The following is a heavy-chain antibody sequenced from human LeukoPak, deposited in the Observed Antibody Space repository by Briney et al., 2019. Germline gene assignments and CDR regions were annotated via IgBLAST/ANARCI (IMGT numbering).Heavy chain of an antibody. CDR3: ARDAGNSGYGCDL. CDR2: LRYTGET. V-gene: IGHV3-48*01. Sequence: GGSLRLSCAASGFTFSQYSINWVRQAPGKGLEWVSHLRYTGETFYADSVKGRFTISRDNVRNSLYLQMNSLRAENTAMYYCARDAGNSGYGCDLWGQGTLVTVSS. D-gene: IGHD5-12*01. J-gene: IGHJ5*02. CDR1: GFTFSQYS.